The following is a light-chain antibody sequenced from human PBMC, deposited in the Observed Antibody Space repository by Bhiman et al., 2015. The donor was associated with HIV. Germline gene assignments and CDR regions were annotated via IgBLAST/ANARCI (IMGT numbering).Light chain of an antibody. CDR1: SSDVGGYNH. Sequence: QSVLTQPASVSGSPGQSITISCTGTSSDVGGYNHVSWYQQHPGKAPKLMIYDVSNRPSGVSNRFSGSKSGNTASLTISGLQAEDEADYYCSSLTSSLTYVFGTGTNVTVL. V-gene: IGLV2-14*03. CDR3: SSLTSSLTYV. CDR2: DVS. J-gene: IGLJ1*01.